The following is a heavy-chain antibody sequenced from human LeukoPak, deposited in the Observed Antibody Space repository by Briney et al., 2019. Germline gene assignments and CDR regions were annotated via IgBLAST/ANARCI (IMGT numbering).Heavy chain of an antibody. V-gene: IGHV4-34*01. D-gene: IGHD6-13*01. CDR2: INHSGST. CDR1: GGPFSGYY. J-gene: IGHJ4*02. CDR3: AGERRRGAAVLDY. Sequence: SETLSLTCAAYGGPFSGYYWSWIRQPPGKGLEWIGEINHSGSTNYNPSLKSRVTISVDTSKNQFSLKLSSVTAADTAVYYCAGERRRGAAVLDYWGQGTLVTVSS.